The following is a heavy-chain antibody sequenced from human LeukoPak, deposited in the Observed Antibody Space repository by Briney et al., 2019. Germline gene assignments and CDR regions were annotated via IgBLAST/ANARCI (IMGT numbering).Heavy chain of an antibody. J-gene: IGHJ4*02. CDR1: GFTFSSYA. CDR2: ISGSGGST. CDR3: AKVKHYGSGSYSYFDY. D-gene: IGHD3-10*01. V-gene: IGHV3-23*01. Sequence: GGSLRLSCAASGFTFSSYAMSWVRQAPGKGLEWVSAISGSGGSTYYADSVKGRFTISRDNSKNTLYLQMNSLRAEDTAVYYCAKVKHYGSGSYSYFDYWGQGTLVTVSS.